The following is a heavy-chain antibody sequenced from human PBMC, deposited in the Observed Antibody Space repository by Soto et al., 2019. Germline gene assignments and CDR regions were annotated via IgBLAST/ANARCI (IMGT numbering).Heavy chain of an antibody. CDR3: ARGGRRLGWFHR. CDR2: ISPFNYNT. V-gene: IGHV1-18*01. CDR1: GYTFSSYA. J-gene: IGHJ5*02. Sequence: QVQLMQSRPEVKTPGASVKLSCKASGYTFSSYAITWVRQAPGQGLEWMGWISPFNYNTNYAQKFQGRVTMTTDPSTNPAYIGLRSLRSDDTAVHYCARGGRRLGWFHRWGQGTLVTVSS. D-gene: IGHD3-16*01.